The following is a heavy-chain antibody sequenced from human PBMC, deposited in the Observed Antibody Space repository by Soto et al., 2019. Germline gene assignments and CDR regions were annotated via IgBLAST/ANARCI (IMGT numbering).Heavy chain of an antibody. CDR3: ARDYKAPPYYYESRAAFDI. CDR2: ISESSKYI. Sequence: EVQLLESGGGLVNPGGSLRLSCAASGFTFSRYTMNWVRQAPGKGLEWVSSISESSKYIYYADSVQGRFTISRDNTKNSLFLQMNSLRAEDTAVYYCARDYKAPPYYYESRAAFDIWGQGTVVTVSS. D-gene: IGHD3-22*01. V-gene: IGHV3-21*01. J-gene: IGHJ3*02. CDR1: GFTFSRYT.